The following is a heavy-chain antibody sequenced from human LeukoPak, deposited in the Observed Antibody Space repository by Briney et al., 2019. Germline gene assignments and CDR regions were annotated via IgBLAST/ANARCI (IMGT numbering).Heavy chain of an antibody. CDR3: AREISPYYDILTGYYNPH. Sequence: PGGSLRLSCAASGFTFSSYSMNWVRQAPGKGLEWVSSISSSSSYIYYADSVKGRFTISRDNAKNSLYLQMNSLRAEDTAVYYCAREISPYYDILTGYYNPHWGQGTLVTVSS. V-gene: IGHV3-21*01. J-gene: IGHJ4*02. D-gene: IGHD3-9*01. CDR2: ISSSSSYI. CDR1: GFTFSSYS.